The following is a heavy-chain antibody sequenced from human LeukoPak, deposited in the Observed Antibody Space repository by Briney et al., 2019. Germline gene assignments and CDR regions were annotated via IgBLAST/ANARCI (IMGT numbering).Heavy chain of an antibody. V-gene: IGHV3-23*01. CDR3: AKDAAGYNGTEGGDAFNT. D-gene: IGHD1-1*01. CDR2: ISGSGGST. J-gene: IGHJ3*02. CDR1: GFTFSSYA. Sequence: GGSLRLSCAASGFTFSSYAMTWVRQAPGKGLEWVSGISGSGGSTYYADSVKGRFTISRDNSKNTLYLQMNSLRAEDTAVYYCAKDAAGYNGTEGGDAFNTGGKGKMAT.